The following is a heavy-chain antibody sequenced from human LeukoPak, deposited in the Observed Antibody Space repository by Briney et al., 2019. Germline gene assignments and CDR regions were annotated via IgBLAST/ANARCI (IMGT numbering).Heavy chain of an antibody. CDR2: ISSSGSTV. D-gene: IGHD3-16*01. V-gene: IGHV3-48*04. J-gene: IGHJ4*02. Sequence: GGSLRLSCAASGFTFSSYSMNWVRQAPGKGLEWVSYISSSGSTVYYADSVKGRFTISRDSAKNSLYLQMNSLRAEDTAVYYCARGDTYPDYWGQGTLVTVSS. CDR3: ARGDTYPDY. CDR1: GFTFSSYS.